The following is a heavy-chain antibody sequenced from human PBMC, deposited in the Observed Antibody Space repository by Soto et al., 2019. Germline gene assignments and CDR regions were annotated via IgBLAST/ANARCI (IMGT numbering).Heavy chain of an antibody. CDR3: SRGILV. CDR2: ISYGGST. D-gene: IGHD5-18*01. V-gene: IGHV4-31*03. J-gene: IGHJ1*01. Sequence: QVQLQESGPGLVKPSQTLSLTCTVSGGSINSGGYCWSWIRQHPGKGLDWIGCISYGGSTSYNPSLKCRVTISVDPSKNQLSLKLTSVTAADTAVYYCSRGILVWGQGALINASS. CDR1: GGSINSGGYC.